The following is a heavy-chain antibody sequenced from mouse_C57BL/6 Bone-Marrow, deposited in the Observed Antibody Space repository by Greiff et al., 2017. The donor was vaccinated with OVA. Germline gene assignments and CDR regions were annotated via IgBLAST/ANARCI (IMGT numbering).Heavy chain of an antibody. CDR1: GISITTGNYR. CDR3: ARDRGGPPDD. Sequence: EVKLQESGPGLVKPSPTVFLSCTVTGISITTGNYRWSWIRQFPGNKLDWIGYPYYSGTITYNPSPTSPTTITRDTPKNQFFLEMNSLTAEDTATYYCARDRGGPPDDWGQGTTLTVSS. J-gene: IGHJ2*01. D-gene: IGHD1-1*02. CDR2: PYYSGTI. V-gene: IGHV3-5*01.